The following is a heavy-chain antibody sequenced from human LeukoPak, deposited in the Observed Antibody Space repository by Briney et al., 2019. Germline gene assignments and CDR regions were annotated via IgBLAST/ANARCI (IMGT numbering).Heavy chain of an antibody. D-gene: IGHD2-15*01. CDR2: ISGSGGST. CDR3: AKQALGGLYDY. J-gene: IGHJ4*02. Sequence: GGSLRLSCAASGFTFSSYAMSLVRHAPGRGLEWVSAISGSGGSTYYADSVKGRFTISRDNSKNTLYLQMNSLRAEDTAVYYCAKQALGGLYDYWGQGTLVTVSS. V-gene: IGHV3-23*01. CDR1: GFTFSSYA.